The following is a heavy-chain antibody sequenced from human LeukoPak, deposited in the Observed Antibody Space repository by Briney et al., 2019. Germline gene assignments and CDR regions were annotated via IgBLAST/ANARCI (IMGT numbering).Heavy chain of an antibody. CDR2: MNPNSGNT. Sequence: ASVKVSCKASGYTFTSYDINWVRQATGQGLEWMGWMNPNSGNTGYAQKFQGRVTMTRNTSISTAYMELSSLRSEDTAVYYCARGGPGYRSGGSCFLPPLDYWGQGTLVTVSS. V-gene: IGHV1-8*01. CDR1: GYTFTSYD. D-gene: IGHD2-15*01. J-gene: IGHJ4*02. CDR3: ARGGPGYRSGGSCFLPPLDY.